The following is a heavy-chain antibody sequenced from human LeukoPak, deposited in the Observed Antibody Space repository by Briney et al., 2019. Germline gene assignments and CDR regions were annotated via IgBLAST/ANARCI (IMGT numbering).Heavy chain of an antibody. CDR3: ARREVYYYDSSGYYPGRDY. V-gene: IGHV3-53*04. J-gene: IGHJ4*02. CDR2: ISSGCST. CDR1: GFTVSSNY. D-gene: IGHD3-22*01. Sequence: GGSLRLSCAASGFTVSSNYMSWVRQAPGKGLEWVSVISSGCSTYYADSVKGRFTISRHNSKNTLYLQMNSLRAEDTAVYYCARREVYYYDSSGYYPGRDYWGQGALVTVSS.